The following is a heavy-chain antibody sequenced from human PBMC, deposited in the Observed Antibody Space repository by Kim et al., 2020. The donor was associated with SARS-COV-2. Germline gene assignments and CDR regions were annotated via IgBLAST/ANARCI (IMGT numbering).Heavy chain of an antibody. CDR3: ASGGHCSSTSCLLGGMDV. D-gene: IGHD2-2*01. Sequence: KGRFTISRDNAKNSLYLQTNSLRAEDTALYYCASGGHCSSTSCLLGGMDVWGQGTTVTVSS. J-gene: IGHJ6*02. V-gene: IGHV3-9*01.